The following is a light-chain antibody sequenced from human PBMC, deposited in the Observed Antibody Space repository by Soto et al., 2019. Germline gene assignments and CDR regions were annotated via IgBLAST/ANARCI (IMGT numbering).Light chain of an antibody. J-gene: IGLJ2*01. CDR2: STN. CDR1: SSNIGRNS. V-gene: IGLV1-44*01. CDR3: AAWDDSLNGPV. Sequence: QSVLTQAPSVSGTPGQRVTITCSGSSSNIGRNSVNWYQQVPGTAPKLLIYSTNQRPSGVPDRISGSKSGTSASLAISGLQSDDEADYYCAAWDDSLNGPVFGGGTKLTVL.